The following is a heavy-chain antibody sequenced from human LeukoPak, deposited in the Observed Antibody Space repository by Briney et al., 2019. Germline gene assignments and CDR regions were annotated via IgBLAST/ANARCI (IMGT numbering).Heavy chain of an antibody. CDR2: FYYSGST. CDR1: SGSISSSSYY. Sequence: SETLSLTCTVSSGSISSSSYYWGWIRQPPGKGLEWIGSFYYSGSTYYNPSLKSRVTISVDTSKNQFSLKLSSVTAADTAVYYCARLAEQLRPRNWFDPWGQGTLVTVSS. J-gene: IGHJ5*02. V-gene: IGHV4-39*01. D-gene: IGHD6-13*01. CDR3: ARLAEQLRPRNWFDP.